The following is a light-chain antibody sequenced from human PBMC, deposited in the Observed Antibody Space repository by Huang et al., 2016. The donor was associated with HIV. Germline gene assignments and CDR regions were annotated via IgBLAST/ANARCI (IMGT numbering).Light chain of an antibody. J-gene: IGKJ4*01. CDR1: QTISTF. CDR3: QQTSSVPLT. Sequence: DIQMTQSPSSLSASVDDRISIPCRASQTISTFLNWYQQQPGKAPKLLIYAASNLQSGVSSRFSGTGSGTHFTLTVTGLQPDDFATYFCQQTSSVPLTFGGGTRVE. V-gene: IGKV1-39*01. CDR2: AAS.